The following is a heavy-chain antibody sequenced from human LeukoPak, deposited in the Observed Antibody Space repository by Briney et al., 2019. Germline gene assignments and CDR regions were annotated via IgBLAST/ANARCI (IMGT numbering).Heavy chain of an antibody. V-gene: IGHV1-8*01. J-gene: IGHJ6*03. Sequence: ASVKVSCKASGYTFTSYDINWVRQATGQGLEWTGRLNPNSGSTDYAQKFQGRVTMTRNSSISTVYMELNSLRSEDTAVYYCARGLRFVVVAGALKSGRKSHYYKMDVWGKGTTVTISS. CDR1: GYTFTSYD. D-gene: IGHD2-2*01. CDR2: LNPNSGST. CDR3: ARGLRFVVVAGALKSGRKSHYYKMDV.